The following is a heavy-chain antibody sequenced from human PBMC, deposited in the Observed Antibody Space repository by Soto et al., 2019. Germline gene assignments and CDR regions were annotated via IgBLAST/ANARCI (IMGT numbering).Heavy chain of an antibody. D-gene: IGHD6-19*01. J-gene: IGHJ6*02. V-gene: IGHV3-23*01. CDR3: AKISGGSSGSYYYYGMDV. CDR2: ISGSGGST. CDR1: GFTFSSYA. Sequence: GSLRLSCAASGFTFSSYAMSWVRQAPGKGLEWVSAISGSGGSTYYADSVKGRFTISRDNSKNTLYLQMNSLRAEDTAVYYCAKISGGSSGSYYYYGMDVWGQGTTVTVPS.